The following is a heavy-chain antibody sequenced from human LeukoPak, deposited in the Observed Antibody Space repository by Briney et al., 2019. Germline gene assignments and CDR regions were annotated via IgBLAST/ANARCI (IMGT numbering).Heavy chain of an antibody. CDR2: IYHSGST. J-gene: IGHJ4*02. Sequence: SETLSLTCTVSGGSISSYYWGWIRQPPAKGLEWIGYIYHSGSTNYNPSLKSRVTISVDTSKTQFSLRLNSVTAADTAVYYCARTTSYGYYTHWGQGTLVTVSS. CDR3: ARTTSYGYYTH. V-gene: IGHV4-59*01. CDR1: GGSISSYY. D-gene: IGHD3-3*01.